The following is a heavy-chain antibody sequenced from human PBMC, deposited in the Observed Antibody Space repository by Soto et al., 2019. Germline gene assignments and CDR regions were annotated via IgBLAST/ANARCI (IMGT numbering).Heavy chain of an antibody. CDR1: GGTFSSYA. CDR3: ARVGGFSMDAFDI. CDR2: IIPIFGKA. V-gene: IGHV1-69*13. D-gene: IGHD2-2*01. J-gene: IGHJ3*02. Sequence: ASVKVSCKASGGTFSSYAISWVRQAPGQGLEWTGGIIPIFGKANYAKKFQGRVTITADESTSTAYMELSSLRSEDTAVYYCARVGGFSMDAFDIWGQGTMVTVSS.